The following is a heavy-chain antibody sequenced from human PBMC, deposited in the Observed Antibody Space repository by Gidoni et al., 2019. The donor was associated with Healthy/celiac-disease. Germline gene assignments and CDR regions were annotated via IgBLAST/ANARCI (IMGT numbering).Heavy chain of an antibody. Sequence: EVQLVASGGGLVQPGGSLRLSCAASGFTFSSYDMHWVRQATGKGLEWVSAIGTAGDTYYPGSVKGRFTISRENAKNSLYLQMNSLRAGDTAVYYCARTGDYFYGMDVWGQGTTVTVSS. CDR2: IGTAGDT. J-gene: IGHJ6*02. V-gene: IGHV3-13*01. CDR3: ARTGDYFYGMDV. CDR1: GFTFSSYD.